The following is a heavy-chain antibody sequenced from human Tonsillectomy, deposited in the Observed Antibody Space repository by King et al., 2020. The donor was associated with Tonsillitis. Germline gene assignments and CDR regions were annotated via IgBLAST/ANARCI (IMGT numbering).Heavy chain of an antibody. CDR2: IDWDDDK. J-gene: IGHJ3*01. V-gene: IGHV2-70*01. D-gene: IGHD1-1*01. CDR1: GFSLSTSEMC. Sequence: TLKESGPALVKPTQTLTLTCTFSGFSLSTSEMCVSWIRQSPGKALEWLALIDWDDDKYYSTSLKTRLTISKDTSKNQVVLTMTNMDPVDTATNYCAREIITTGAFDVWGRGTLVTVSS. CDR3: AREIITTGAFDV.